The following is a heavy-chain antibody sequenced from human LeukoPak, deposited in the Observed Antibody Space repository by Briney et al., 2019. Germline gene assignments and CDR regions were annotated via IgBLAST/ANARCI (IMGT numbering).Heavy chain of an antibody. J-gene: IGHJ4*02. CDR1: GFTFSNYW. CDR2: IKEDGSEK. V-gene: IGHV3-7*01. Sequence: PGGSLRLSCAASGFTFSNYWMTWVRQAPGKGLEWVANIKEDGSEKYYVDSVKGRFTISKDNAQNSLFLRMNGLRVEDTAVYYCATDATRRFDYWGRGTLVTVSS. CDR3: ATDATRRFDY.